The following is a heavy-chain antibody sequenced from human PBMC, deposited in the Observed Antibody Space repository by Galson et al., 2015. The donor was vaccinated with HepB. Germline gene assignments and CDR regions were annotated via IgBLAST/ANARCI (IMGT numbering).Heavy chain of an antibody. D-gene: IGHD6-19*01. J-gene: IGHJ4*02. V-gene: IGHV3-33*06. CDR1: GFTFSSYG. Sequence: SLRLSCAASGFTFSSYGMHWVRQAPGKGLEWAAVIWYDGSNKDYADSVKGRFTISRDNSKNTLYLQMNSLRAEDTAVYYCAKDPYSSGWYYFDYWGQGTLVTVSS. CDR2: IWYDGSNK. CDR3: AKDPYSSGWYYFDY.